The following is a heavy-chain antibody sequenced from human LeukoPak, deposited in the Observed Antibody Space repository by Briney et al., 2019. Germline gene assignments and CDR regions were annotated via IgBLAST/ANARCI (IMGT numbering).Heavy chain of an antibody. V-gene: IGHV3-48*01. CDR3: VRDGSSWGNFDY. D-gene: IGHD7-27*01. CDR2: LSSSSSVI. J-gene: IGHJ4*02. CDR1: RFTFSSYG. Sequence: GGSLRLSCAASRFTFSSYGMSWVRQAPGKGLEWVSYLSSSSSVIYHADSVKGRFTISRDNAKNSLYLQMNSLRTEDTAVYYCVRDGSSWGNFDYWGQGTLVSVSS.